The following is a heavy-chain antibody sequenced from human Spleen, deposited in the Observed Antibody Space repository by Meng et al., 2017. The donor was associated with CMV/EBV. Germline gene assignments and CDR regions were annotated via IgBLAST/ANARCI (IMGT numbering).Heavy chain of an antibody. CDR3: ARPMRTDTPSSLNWFDP. J-gene: IGHJ5*02. Sequence: SVKVSCKASGGTFSSYAISWVRQAPGQGLEWMGGIIPIFGTANYAQKFQGRVTITTDESTSTAYMELSSLRSEDTAVYYCARPMRTDTPSSLNWFDPWGQGTLVTVS. CDR1: GGTFSSYA. CDR2: IIPIFGTA. V-gene: IGHV1-69*05. D-gene: IGHD5-18*01.